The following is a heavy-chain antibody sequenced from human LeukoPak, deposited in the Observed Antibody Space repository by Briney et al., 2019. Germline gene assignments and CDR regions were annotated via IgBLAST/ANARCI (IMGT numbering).Heavy chain of an antibody. CDR2: ISYSGNT. V-gene: IGHV4-59*01. CDR1: GDSITNYY. J-gene: IGHJ4*02. Sequence: PSETLSLTCTVSGDSITNYYWSWIRQPPGEGLEWIGYISYSGNTNYNPSLKSRVTISVDMSKNQFSLRLTSVTAADTAVYYCARDGEAAGNFFDYWGQGTLVTVSS. D-gene: IGHD6-13*01. CDR3: ARDGEAAGNFFDY.